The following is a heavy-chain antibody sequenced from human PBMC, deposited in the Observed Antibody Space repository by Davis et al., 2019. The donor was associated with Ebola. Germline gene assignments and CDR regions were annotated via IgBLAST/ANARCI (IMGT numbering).Heavy chain of an antibody. CDR3: VRDNGYSSG. J-gene: IGHJ4*02. CDR2: ISSSSTYT. V-gene: IGHV3-11*06. Sequence: PGGSLRLSCAASGFTFSDYYMSWIRQAPGKGLEWVSDISSSSTYTNYADSVKGRFTISRDNAKNSLYLQMNSLRVEDTAVYYCVRDNGYSSGWGQGTPVTVSS. CDR1: GFTFSDYY. D-gene: IGHD6-19*01.